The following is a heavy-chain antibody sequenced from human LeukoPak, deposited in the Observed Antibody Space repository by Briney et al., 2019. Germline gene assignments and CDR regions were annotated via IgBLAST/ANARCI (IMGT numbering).Heavy chain of an antibody. CDR2: IKEDGSEK. V-gene: IGHV3-7*03. CDR3: ARDHNYGSDY. CDR1: GFTFSSSA. Sequence: GGSLRLSCAASGFTFSSSAMSWVRQVPGKGLEWVANIKEDGSEKYYVDSVKGRFTISRDSAKNSLYLQMNSLRVEDTAVYYCARDHNYGSDYWGQGTLVTVSS. D-gene: IGHD5-18*01. J-gene: IGHJ4*02.